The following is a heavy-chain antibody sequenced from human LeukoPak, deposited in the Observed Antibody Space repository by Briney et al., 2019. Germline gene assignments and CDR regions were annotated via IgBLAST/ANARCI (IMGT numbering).Heavy chain of an antibody. J-gene: IGHJ6*03. D-gene: IGHD2-15*01. CDR1: GFSFSVYR. CDR3: ARGGGSIRHSYYYYVDV. V-gene: IGHV3-74*01. CDR2: IKTDGSIT. Sequence: GSLRLSCAASGFSFSVYRMHWVRQAPGKGPVWVSRIKTDGSITDYADSVKGRFTISRDNAKNSLYLRMNSLRDEDTALYYCARGGGSIRHSYYYYVDVWGKGTSVTVSS.